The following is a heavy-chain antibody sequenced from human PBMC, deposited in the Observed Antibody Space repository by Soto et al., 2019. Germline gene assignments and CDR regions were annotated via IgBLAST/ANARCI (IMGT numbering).Heavy chain of an antibody. CDR3: ARDSGAKLSSS. V-gene: IGHV1-69*01. J-gene: IGHJ4*02. CDR2: IVPIYRTA. CDR1: GGTFSSYR. Sequence: SGGTFSSYRFNWVRQARGQGLEWLGGIVPIYRTADYAQKFQGRVTITADESTRTVYMELSSLKSQDTALYYCARDSGAKLSSSWGQGTLVTVSS. D-gene: IGHD6-13*01.